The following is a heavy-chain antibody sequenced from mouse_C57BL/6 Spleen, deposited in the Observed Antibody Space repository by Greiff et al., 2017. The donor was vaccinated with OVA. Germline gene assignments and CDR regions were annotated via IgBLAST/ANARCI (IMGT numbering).Heavy chain of an antibody. D-gene: IGHD1-1*01. CDR1: GYTFTSYW. J-gene: IGHJ4*01. V-gene: IGHV1-50*01. Sequence: QVQLQQSGAELVKPGASVKLSCKASGYTFTSYWMQWVKQRPGQGLEWIGEIDPSDSYTNYNQKFKGKATLTVDTSSSTAYMQLSSLTYEDSEVYDCARSFGVEADYAMDYWGQGTSVTVSS. CDR3: ARSFGVEADYAMDY. CDR2: IDPSDSYT.